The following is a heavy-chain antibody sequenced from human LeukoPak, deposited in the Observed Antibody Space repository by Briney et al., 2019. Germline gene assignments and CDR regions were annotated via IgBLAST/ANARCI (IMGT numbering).Heavy chain of an antibody. CDR2: INPNSGGT. J-gene: IGHJ4*02. V-gene: IGHV1-2*02. Sequence: ASVKDSCKASGYTFIGYYVHWVRQAPGQGLEWMGWINPNSGGTNNVQKLQGRVTMTRDTSISPAYMELSRLRSDDTAVYYCATSPLSGYWYYFLYWGQGTLVIVSS. CDR1: GYTFIGYY. CDR3: ATSPLSGYWYYFLY. D-gene: IGHD3-22*01.